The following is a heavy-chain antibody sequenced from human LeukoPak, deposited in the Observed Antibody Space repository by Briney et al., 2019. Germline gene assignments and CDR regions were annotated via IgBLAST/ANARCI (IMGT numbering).Heavy chain of an antibody. CDR1: GFTFRSYG. Sequence: GGSLRLSCAASGFTFRSYGIHWVRQAPGKGLEWVAFIRYDGSKKYYADSVKGRFTISRDNSKNTLYLQMNSLRAEDTAVYYCARVSLDIVVVPAAPVYYYYYYMDVWGKGTTVTVSS. CDR2: IRYDGSKK. CDR3: ARVSLDIVVVPAAPVYYYYYYMDV. D-gene: IGHD2-2*03. J-gene: IGHJ6*03. V-gene: IGHV3-30*02.